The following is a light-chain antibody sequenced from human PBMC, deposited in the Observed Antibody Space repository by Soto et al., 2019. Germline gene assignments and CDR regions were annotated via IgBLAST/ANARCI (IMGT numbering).Light chain of an antibody. CDR1: QSVRNNY. J-gene: IGKJ1*01. Sequence: EIVLTQSPGTLSLSPGERATLSCRASQSVRNNYLAWYQQKPGQAPRLLIYGASSRATGIPDRFRGRGSGTDFTLTISSLEPEDFAVYYCQQYGSSSGTFGLGTKVDIK. CDR2: GAS. V-gene: IGKV3-20*01. CDR3: QQYGSSSGT.